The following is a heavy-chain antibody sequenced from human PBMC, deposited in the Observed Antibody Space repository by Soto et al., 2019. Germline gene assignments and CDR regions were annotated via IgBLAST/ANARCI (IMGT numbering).Heavy chain of an antibody. CDR3: ARTRYSGSYLPYSFDY. V-gene: IGHV3-53*01. CDR1: EFSVSYNY. CDR2: IYSGGET. Sequence: EVQLVESGGGLIQPGGSLRLSCAASEFSVSYNYMSWVRQAPGKGLAWVSVIYSGGETHYADSVKGRFTISRDNSKNTLYLQMNSLRAEDTAVYYCARTRYSGSYLPYSFDYWGQGALVTVSS. J-gene: IGHJ4*02. D-gene: IGHD1-26*01.